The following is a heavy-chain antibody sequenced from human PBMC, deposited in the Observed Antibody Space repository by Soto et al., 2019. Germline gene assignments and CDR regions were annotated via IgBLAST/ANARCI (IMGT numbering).Heavy chain of an antibody. V-gene: IGHV3-30*18. CDR2: ISYDGSNK. J-gene: IGHJ4*02. CDR1: GYSFSTYG. D-gene: IGHD1-20*01. Sequence: QVQLVESGGGVVQPGRSLRLSCTASGYSFSTYGMHWVRQAPGKGLEWVIFISYDGSNKFYLDSVKGRFSISRDNSRNTLYLQINSLRPEDTATYYCAKVGRNWNPDYWGQGTLVTVSS. CDR3: AKVGRNWNPDY.